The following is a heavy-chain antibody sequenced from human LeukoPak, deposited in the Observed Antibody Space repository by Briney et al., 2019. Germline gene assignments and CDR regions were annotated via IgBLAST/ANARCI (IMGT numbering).Heavy chain of an antibody. D-gene: IGHD5-12*01. J-gene: IGHJ4*02. CDR3: ARGLVVATILSY. CDR2: MNPNSGNT. V-gene: IGHV1-8*01. Sequence: ASVKVSCKASGYTFTSYDINWVRQATGQGLEWMGWMNPNSGNTGYALKFQGRVTMTRNTSISTAYMELSSLRSEDTAVYYCARGLVVATILSYWGQGTLVTVSS. CDR1: GYTFTSYD.